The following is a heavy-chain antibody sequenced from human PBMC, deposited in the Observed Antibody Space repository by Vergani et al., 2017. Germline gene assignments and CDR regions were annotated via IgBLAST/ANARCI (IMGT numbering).Heavy chain of an antibody. V-gene: IGHV1-46*03. CDR3: ARGDYCILTGYRY. J-gene: IGHJ4*02. D-gene: IGHD3-9*01. CDR2: INPSGGHT. Sequence: QVQVVQSGAEVKKSGASVKVSCKTSGYTFSNYYMHWVRQAPGQGLEWMGIINPSGGHTNYAQKFQGRVTLTRDTSTSTVYMELSRLRSEDTAIYYCARGDYCILTGYRYWGQGTLVTGS. CDR1: GYTFSNYY.